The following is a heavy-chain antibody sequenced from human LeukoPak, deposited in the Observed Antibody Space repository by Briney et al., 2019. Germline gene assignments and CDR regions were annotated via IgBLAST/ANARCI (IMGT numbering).Heavy chain of an antibody. Sequence: GESLKISCKGSGYSFTSYWIGWVRQLPGKGLEWMGIIYPGDSDTRYSPSFQGQVTISADKSISTAYLRWSSLKASDTAMYYCARHVDTAMVNYYYGMDVWGQGTTVTVSS. CDR1: GYSFTSYW. J-gene: IGHJ6*02. CDR3: ARHVDTAMVNYYYGMDV. CDR2: IYPGDSDT. D-gene: IGHD5-18*01. V-gene: IGHV5-51*01.